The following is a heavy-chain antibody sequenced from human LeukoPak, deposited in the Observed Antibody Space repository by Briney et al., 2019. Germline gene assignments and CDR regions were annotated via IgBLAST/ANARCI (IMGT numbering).Heavy chain of an antibody. CDR1: GFTVSSNY. V-gene: IGHV3-66*01. CDR3: AMEWELLGFDY. J-gene: IGHJ4*02. CDR2: IYSGGST. Sequence: GGSLRLSCAASGFTVSSNYMSWVRQAPGKGLEWVSVIYSGGSTYYADSVKGRFTISRDNSKNTLYLQMNSLSAEDTAVYYCAMEWELLGFDYWGQGTLVTVSS. D-gene: IGHD1-26*01.